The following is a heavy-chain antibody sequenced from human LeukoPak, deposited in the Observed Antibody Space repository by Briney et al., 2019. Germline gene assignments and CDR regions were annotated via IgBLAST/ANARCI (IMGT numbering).Heavy chain of an antibody. CDR1: GGSISSSSYY. D-gene: IGHD3-22*01. CDR2: IYYSGST. CDR3: ARKVVVITADAFDI. Sequence: SETLSLTCTVSGGSISSSSYYWGWIRQPPGKGLEWIGSIYYSGSTYYNPSLKSRVTISVDTSKNQFSLKLSSVTAADTAVYYCARKVVVITADAFDIWGQGTMVTVSS. V-gene: IGHV4-39*01. J-gene: IGHJ3*02.